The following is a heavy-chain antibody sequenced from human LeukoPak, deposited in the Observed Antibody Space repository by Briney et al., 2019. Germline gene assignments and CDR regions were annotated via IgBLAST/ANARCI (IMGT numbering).Heavy chain of an antibody. CDR1: GGSFSDFY. D-gene: IGHD3-10*01. J-gene: IGHJ6*02. CDR2: INHSGGT. Sequence: SETLSLTCAVYGGSFSDFYWSWIRQPPGEGLEWIGVINHSGGTNYNPSLKSRVSISVDTSKNQFSLTLSSVTAADTAVYFCARGLGGYSVSGSYGYYYGLDVWGQGTTVTVSS. V-gene: IGHV4-34*01. CDR3: ARGLGGYSVSGSYGYYYGLDV.